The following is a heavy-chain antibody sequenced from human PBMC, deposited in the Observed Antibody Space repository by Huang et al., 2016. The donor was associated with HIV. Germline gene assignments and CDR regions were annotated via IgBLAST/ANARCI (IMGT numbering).Heavy chain of an antibody. Sequence: QMQLQQWGAGLLKPSETLSLTCDVHGGSFTGNYLSWIRQSPGKGLEWLGEINDVDATNDSPSLKGRLSISLDKSKRQLSLNLKSVTAAETGVYYCARQRTILDWLLGMDVWGQGTTVSVSS. J-gene: IGHJ6*02. V-gene: IGHV4-34*01. CDR2: INDVDAT. CDR3: ARQRTILDWLLGMDV. CDR1: GGSFTGNY. D-gene: IGHD3-9*01.